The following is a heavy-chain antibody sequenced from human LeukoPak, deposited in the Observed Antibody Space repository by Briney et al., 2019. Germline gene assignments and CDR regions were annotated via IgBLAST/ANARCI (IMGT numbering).Heavy chain of an antibody. D-gene: IGHD3-10*01. Sequence: SVRVSCKASGGTFSSYAISWVRQAPGQGLEWMGRIIPILGIANYAQKFQGRVTITADKSTSTAYMELSSLRSEDTAVYYCARDRGSLLWFGELFPFDPWGQGTLVTVSS. V-gene: IGHV1-69*04. CDR2: IIPILGIA. CDR3: ARDRGSLLWFGELFPFDP. CDR1: GGTFSSYA. J-gene: IGHJ5*02.